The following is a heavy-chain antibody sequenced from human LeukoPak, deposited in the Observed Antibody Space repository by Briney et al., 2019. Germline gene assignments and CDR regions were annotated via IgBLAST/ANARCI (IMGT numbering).Heavy chain of an antibody. Sequence: SETLSLTCTVSGVSISSYYWSWIRQPPGKGLEWIGYISNSGSTNYNPSLKSRVTISVDTSKNQFSLKLSSVTAADTAVYYCASVGGFDYWGQGTLVTVSS. CDR2: ISNSGST. D-gene: IGHD2-15*01. CDR1: GVSISSYY. V-gene: IGHV4-4*08. J-gene: IGHJ4*02. CDR3: ASVGGFDY.